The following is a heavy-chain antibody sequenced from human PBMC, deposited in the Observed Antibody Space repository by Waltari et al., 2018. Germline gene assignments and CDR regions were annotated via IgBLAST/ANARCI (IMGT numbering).Heavy chain of an antibody. D-gene: IGHD1-26*01. V-gene: IGHV1-69*12. CDR2: MIPIYGTP. CDR1: AGAFGRYT. J-gene: IGHJ3*02. Sequence: QVQLAQSGAEVKKPGSSVKVSCKASAGAFGRYTITWVRQAPGHGLEWVGGMIPIYGTPNFAQKFQGRVTFTADESTTTAYMELTSLKSEDTAIYYCARRNLGYAFDIWGQGTLVTVSS. CDR3: ARRNLGYAFDI.